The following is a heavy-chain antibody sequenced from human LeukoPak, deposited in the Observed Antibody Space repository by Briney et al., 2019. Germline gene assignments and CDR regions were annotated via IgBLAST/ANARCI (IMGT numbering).Heavy chain of an antibody. CDR2: IYHSGST. J-gene: IGHJ4*02. CDR3: ARASSDQLLSGPEVFDY. CDR1: GGSVSSGGYS. D-gene: IGHD2-2*01. Sequence: PSETLSLTCAVSGGSVSSGGYSWSWIRQPPGKGLEWIGYIYHSGSTYYNPSLKSRVTISVDRSKNQFSLKLSSVTAADTAVYYCARASSDQLLSGPEVFDYWGQGTLATVSS. V-gene: IGHV4-30-2*01.